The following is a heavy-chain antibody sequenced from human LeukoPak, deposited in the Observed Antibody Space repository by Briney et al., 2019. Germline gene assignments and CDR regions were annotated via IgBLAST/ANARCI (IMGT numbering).Heavy chain of an antibody. J-gene: IGHJ6*02. CDR3: AGAYQLPYYGMDV. D-gene: IGHD2-2*01. CDR1: GGSFRGYY. Sequence: SETLSLTCAVYGGSFRGYYWSWIRQPPGKGLEWIGEINHSGSTNYNPSLKSRVTISVDTSKNQFSLKLSSVTAADTAVYYCAGAYQLPYYGMDVWGQGTTVTVSS. V-gene: IGHV4-34*01. CDR2: INHSGST.